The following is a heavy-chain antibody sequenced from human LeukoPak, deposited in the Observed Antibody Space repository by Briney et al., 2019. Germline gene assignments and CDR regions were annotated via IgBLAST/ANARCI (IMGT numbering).Heavy chain of an antibody. CDR2: ISSSSSTI. V-gene: IGHV3-48*04. D-gene: IGHD3-22*01. CDR1: GFTFSSYS. CDR3: ARDWISSGYAFDI. J-gene: IGHJ3*02. Sequence: GGSLRLSCAASGFTFSSYSMNWVRQAPGKGLEWVSYISSSSSTIYYADSVKGRFTISRDNAKNSLYLQMNSLRAEDTAVYYCARDWISSGYAFDIWGQGTMVTVSS.